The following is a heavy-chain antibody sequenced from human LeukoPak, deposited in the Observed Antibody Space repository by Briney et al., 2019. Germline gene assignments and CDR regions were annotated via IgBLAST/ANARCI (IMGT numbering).Heavy chain of an antibody. CDR2: INSDGKTA. CDR1: GCTFSGSW. J-gene: IGHJ4*02. D-gene: IGHD1-26*01. Sequence: GGSLRLSCAASGCTFSGSWMYWVRQAPGRGLVWVSLINSDGKTARFADSVKGRITVSRDNAKNTLYVEMNSLRVEDTAVYYCARSAGSYQPLDSWGPGTLVTVSS. CDR3: ARSAGSYQPLDS. V-gene: IGHV3-74*01.